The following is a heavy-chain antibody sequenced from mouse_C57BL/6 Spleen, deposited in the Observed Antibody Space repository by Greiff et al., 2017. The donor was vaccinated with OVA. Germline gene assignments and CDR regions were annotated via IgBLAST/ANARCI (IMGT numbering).Heavy chain of an antibody. CDR3: AREDLTTVVARGYFDV. J-gene: IGHJ1*03. Sequence: VQLKQSGPELVKPGASVKIPCKASGYTFTDYNMDWVKQSHGKSLEWIGDINPNNGGTIYNQKFKGKATLTVDKSSSTAYMELRSLTSEDTAVYYCAREDLTTVVARGYFDVWGTGTTVTVSS. V-gene: IGHV1-18*01. D-gene: IGHD1-1*01. CDR1: GYTFTDYN. CDR2: INPNNGGT.